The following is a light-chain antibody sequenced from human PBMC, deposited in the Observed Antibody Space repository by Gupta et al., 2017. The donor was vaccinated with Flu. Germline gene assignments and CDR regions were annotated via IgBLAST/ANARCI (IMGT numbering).Light chain of an antibody. V-gene: IGLV2-14*01. CDR2: EVT. J-gene: IGLJ3*02. CDR3: SSYTFSATCWI. CDR1: ISDIVGYNY. Sequence: ITDSCTGSISDIVGYNYVDRYHQKSGEAPKVLIYEVTKRPAGVSDRFSGPKSGNTASLTISGLQAEDEATYHSSSYTFSATCWIFGGGTTVTVL.